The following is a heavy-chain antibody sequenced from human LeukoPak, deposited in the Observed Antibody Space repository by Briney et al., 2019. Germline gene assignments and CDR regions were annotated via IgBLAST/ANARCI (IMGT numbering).Heavy chain of an antibody. D-gene: IGHD4-17*01. V-gene: IGHV3-21*01. CDR3: ARGEWSMGHGDYVSVY. CDR1: GFTFSSYS. CDR2: ISSSSSYI. Sequence: GGSLRLSCAASGFTFSSYSMNWVRQAPGKGLEWASSISSSSSYIYYADSVKGRFTISRDNAKNSLYLQMNSLRAEDTAVYYCARGEWSMGHGDYVSVYWGQGTLVTVSS. J-gene: IGHJ4*02.